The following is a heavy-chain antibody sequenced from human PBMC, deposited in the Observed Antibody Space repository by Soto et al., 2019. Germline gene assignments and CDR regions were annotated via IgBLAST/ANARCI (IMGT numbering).Heavy chain of an antibody. V-gene: IGHV1-69*13. CDR3: AREGQRAFDI. CDR2: IIPIFGTA. J-gene: IGHJ3*02. CDR1: GGTFSSYA. D-gene: IGHD6-25*01. Sequence: GASVKVSCKASGGTFSSYAISWVRQAPGQGPEWMGGIIPIFGTANYAQKFQGRVTITADESTSTAYMELSSLRSEDTAVYYCAREGQRAFDIWGQGTMVTVSS.